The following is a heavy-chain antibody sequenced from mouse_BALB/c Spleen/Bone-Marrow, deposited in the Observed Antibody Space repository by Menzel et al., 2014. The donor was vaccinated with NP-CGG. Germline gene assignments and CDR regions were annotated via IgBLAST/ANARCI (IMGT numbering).Heavy chain of an antibody. D-gene: IGHD1-1*01. CDR1: GYTFTSYY. J-gene: IGHJ4*01. CDR2: IYPGNVNT. CDR3: ARFYYGSSYAMDY. V-gene: IGHV1S56*01. Sequence: VKLMESGPELVKPGASVRISCKASGYTFTSYYIHWVKQRPGQGLEWIGWIYPGNVNTKYNEKFKGKATLTADKSSSTAYMQLSSLTSEDPAVYFCARFYYGSSYAMDYWGQGTSVSVSS.